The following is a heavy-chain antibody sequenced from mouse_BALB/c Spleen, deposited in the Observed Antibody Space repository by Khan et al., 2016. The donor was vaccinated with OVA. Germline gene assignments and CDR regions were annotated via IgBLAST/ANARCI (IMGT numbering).Heavy chain of an antibody. CDR3: ARMARK. Sequence: VQLKQSGAELVKSGATVKLSCTASGFNIKDTYMHWLKQWPEQGLEWIGRIDPPNGNNKYDPKLQGKAPITADPYSKQAYLQLSSLTCKDTAVYYCARMARKWGQGTTLTVSS. CDR1: GFNIKDTY. J-gene: IGHJ2*01. CDR2: IDPPNGNN. V-gene: IGHV14-3*02.